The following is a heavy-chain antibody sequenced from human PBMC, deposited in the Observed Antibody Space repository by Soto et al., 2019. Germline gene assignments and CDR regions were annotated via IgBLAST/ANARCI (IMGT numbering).Heavy chain of an antibody. V-gene: IGHV4-34*01. D-gene: IGHD2-15*01. CDR2: INHSGST. J-gene: IGHJ3*02. Sequence: PSETLSLTCAVYGGSLSGYYWSWIRQPPGKGLEWIGEINHSGSTNYNPSLKSRVTISVDTSKNQFSLKLSSVTAADTAVYYCARVSIVVVVAAPANDAFDIWGQGTMVTVSS. CDR1: GGSLSGYY. CDR3: ARVSIVVVVAAPANDAFDI.